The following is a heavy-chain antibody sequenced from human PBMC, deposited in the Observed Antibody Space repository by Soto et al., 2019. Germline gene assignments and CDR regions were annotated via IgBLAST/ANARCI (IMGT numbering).Heavy chain of an antibody. CDR1: GFTFSSYG. CDR3: AKERAARPGLVYGMDV. J-gene: IGHJ6*02. CDR2: ISYDGSNK. D-gene: IGHD6-6*01. Sequence: GGSLRLSCAASGFTFSSYGMHGVRQAPGKGLEWVAVISYDGSNKYYADSVKGRFTISRDNSKNTLYLQMNSLRAEDTAVYYCAKERAARPGLVYGMDVWGQGTTVTVSS. V-gene: IGHV3-30*18.